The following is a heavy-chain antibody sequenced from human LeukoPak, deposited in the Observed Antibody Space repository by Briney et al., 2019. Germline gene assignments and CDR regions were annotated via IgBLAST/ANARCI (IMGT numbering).Heavy chain of an antibody. V-gene: IGHV4-30-2*01. D-gene: IGHD3-22*01. CDR1: GGSISSGGYS. J-gene: IGHJ4*02. CDR2: IYHSGST. Sequence: PSETLSLTCAVSGGSISSGGYSWSWIRQPPGKGLEWLGYIYHSGSTYYNPSLKSRVTISVDRSNNQFSLKLSSVTAADTAVYYCARDLEGRDSSGNDWGQGTLVTVSS. CDR3: ARDLEGRDSSGND.